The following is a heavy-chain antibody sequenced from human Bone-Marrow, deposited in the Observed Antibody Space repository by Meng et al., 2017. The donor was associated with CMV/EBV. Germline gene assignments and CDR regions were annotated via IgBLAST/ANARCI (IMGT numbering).Heavy chain of an antibody. CDR3: ARVIGWELLLIGSGWFDP. D-gene: IGHD1-26*01. Sequence: ASVKVSCKASGYTFTGYYMHWVRQAPGQGLEWMGWINPNSGGTNYAQKFQGRVTMTRDTSISTAYMELSRLRSDDTAVYYCARVIGWELLLIGSGWFDPWGQGTLVTVPS. CDR2: INPNSGGT. J-gene: IGHJ5*02. V-gene: IGHV1-2*02. CDR1: GYTFTGYY.